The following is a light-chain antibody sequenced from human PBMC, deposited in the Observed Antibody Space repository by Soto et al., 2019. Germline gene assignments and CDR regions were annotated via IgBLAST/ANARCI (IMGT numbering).Light chain of an antibody. CDR3: QPSHSAWT. CDR1: QSISSF. J-gene: IGKJ1*01. Sequence: DIQMTQSPSSLSASVGDRVTLTCRASQSISSFLNWYQQKPGKAPKVLIYGASRLQTGVQSRFSDDGSGKDVTITISSLQHDNSEHYHCQPSHSAWTFGQGTKVEI. CDR2: GAS. V-gene: IGKV1-39*01.